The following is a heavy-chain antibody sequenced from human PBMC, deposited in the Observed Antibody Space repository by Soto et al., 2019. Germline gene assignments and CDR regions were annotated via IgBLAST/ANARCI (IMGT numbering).Heavy chain of an antibody. CDR3: ARDQWVAGTAYYYYYGMDV. CDR1: GYTFTSYG. J-gene: IGHJ6*02. V-gene: IGHV1-18*04. D-gene: IGHD6-19*01. CDR2: ISAYNGNT. Sequence: QVQLVQSGAEVKKPGASVKVSCKASGYTFTSYGISWVRQAPGQGLEWMGWISAYNGNTNYAQKLQGRVTMTTDTSTSTDDMELRSLRSDDTAVYYCARDQWVAGTAYYYYYGMDVWGQGTTVTVSS.